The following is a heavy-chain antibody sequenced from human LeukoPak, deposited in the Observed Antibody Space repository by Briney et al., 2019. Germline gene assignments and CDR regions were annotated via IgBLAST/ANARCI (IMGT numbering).Heavy chain of an antibody. CDR2: IYYSGST. CDR3: ARLGGAYNWFDP. CDR1: GGSISSGGYY. D-gene: IGHD1-26*01. J-gene: IGHJ5*02. Sequence: SETLSLTCTVSGGSISSGGYYWSWIRQHPGKGLEWIGYIYYSGSTYYNPSLKSRVTISVDTSKNQFSLKLSSVTAADTAVYYCARLGGAYNWFDPWGQGTLVTVSS. V-gene: IGHV4-31*03.